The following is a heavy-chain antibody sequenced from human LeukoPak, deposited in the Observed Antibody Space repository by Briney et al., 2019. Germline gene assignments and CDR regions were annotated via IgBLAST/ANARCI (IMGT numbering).Heavy chain of an antibody. CDR2: IYSGGST. Sequence: GGSLRLSCAASGFTFSSYAMSWVRQAPGKGLEWVSVIYSGGSTYYADSVKGRFTISRDNSKNTLYLQMNSLRAEDTAVYYCAITYSSSWYSGAFDIWGQGTMVTVSS. CDR3: AITYSSSWYSGAFDI. D-gene: IGHD6-13*01. V-gene: IGHV3-53*01. CDR1: GFTFSSYA. J-gene: IGHJ3*02.